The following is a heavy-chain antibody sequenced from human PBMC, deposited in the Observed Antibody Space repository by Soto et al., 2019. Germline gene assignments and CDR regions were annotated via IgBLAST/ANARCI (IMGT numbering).Heavy chain of an antibody. V-gene: IGHV1-18*04. J-gene: IGHJ6*02. CDR2: ISAYNGNT. Sequence: GTSAKLTWKDCGYSFASYGISWVRQAPGQGLEWMGWISAYNGNTNYAQKLQGRVTMTTDTSTSTAYMELRSLRSDDTAVYYCARVYATYYYYGMDVWGQGTTVTVSS. CDR3: ARVYATYYYYGMDV. CDR1: GYSFASYG. D-gene: IGHD2-8*01.